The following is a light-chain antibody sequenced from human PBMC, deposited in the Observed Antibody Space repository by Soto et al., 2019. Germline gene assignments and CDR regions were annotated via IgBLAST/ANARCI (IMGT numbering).Light chain of an antibody. J-gene: IGLJ3*02. Sequence: QSALTHPASVSGSPGQSITISCTGTSSDVGSCNCVSWYQQHPGKAPTLMIYEVNKRPSGVSNRFSGSKSGNTASLTISGLQAEDEADYYCCSSVGSPNWVFGGGTKLTVL. CDR3: CSSVGSPNWV. V-gene: IGLV2-23*02. CDR1: SSDVGSCNC. CDR2: EVN.